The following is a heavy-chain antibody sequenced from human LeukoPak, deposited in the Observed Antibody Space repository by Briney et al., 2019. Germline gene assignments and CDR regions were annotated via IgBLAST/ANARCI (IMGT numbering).Heavy chain of an antibody. CDR2: IWYDGSNK. CDR1: GFTFSSYG. J-gene: IGHJ5*02. Sequence: PGGSLRLSCAASGFTFSSYGMHWVRQAPGKGLEWVAVIWYDGSNKYYADSVKGRFTISRDNSKNTLYLQMNSLRAEDTAVYYCARSGYNWNPGWFDPWGQGTLVTVSS. CDR3: ARSGYNWNPGWFDP. V-gene: IGHV3-33*01. D-gene: IGHD1-20*01.